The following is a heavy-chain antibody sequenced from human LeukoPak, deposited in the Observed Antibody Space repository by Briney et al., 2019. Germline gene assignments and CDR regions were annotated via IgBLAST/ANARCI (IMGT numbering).Heavy chain of an antibody. Sequence: PSETLSLTCTVSGGSISSGGYYWSWIRQHPGKGQEWIGYIYYSGSTYYNPSLKSRVTISVDTSKNQFSLKLSSVTAADTAVYYCAVNYYDSSGYYQRGYYFDYWGQGTLVTVSS. CDR3: AVNYYDSSGYYQRGYYFDY. V-gene: IGHV4-31*03. D-gene: IGHD3-22*01. CDR2: IYYSGST. J-gene: IGHJ4*02. CDR1: GGSISSGGYY.